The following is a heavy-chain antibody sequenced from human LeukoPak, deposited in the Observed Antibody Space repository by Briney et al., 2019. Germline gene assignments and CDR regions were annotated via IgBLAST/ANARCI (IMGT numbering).Heavy chain of an antibody. CDR3: AKDLESGGFDY. CDR2: INWNGGIT. CDR1: GFTFVDYG. D-gene: IGHD5-24*01. J-gene: IGHJ4*02. V-gene: IGHV3-20*04. Sequence: PGGSLRLSRATSGFTFVDYGLSWVRQAPGKGLEWLSAINWNGGITEYADSVKGRFTISRDNAKNSLYLQMDSLRAEDTAVYYCAKDLESGGFDYWGQGTLVTVSS.